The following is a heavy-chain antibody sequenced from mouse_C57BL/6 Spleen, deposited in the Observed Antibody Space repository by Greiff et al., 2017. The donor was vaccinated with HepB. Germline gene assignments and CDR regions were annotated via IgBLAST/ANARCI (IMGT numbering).Heavy chain of an antibody. CDR1: GYTFTSYW. V-gene: IGHV1-61*01. CDR3: ARDSSGYVLDY. D-gene: IGHD3-2*02. CDR2: IYPSDSET. Sequence: VQLQQPGAELVRPGSSVKLSCKASGYTFTSYWMDWVKQRPGQGLEWIGNIYPSDSETHYNQKFKDKATLTVDKSSSTAYMQLSSLTSEDSAVYYCARDSSGYVLDYWGQGTTLTVSS. J-gene: IGHJ2*01.